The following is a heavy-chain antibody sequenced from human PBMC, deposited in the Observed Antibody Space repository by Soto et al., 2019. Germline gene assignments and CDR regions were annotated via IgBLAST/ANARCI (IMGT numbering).Heavy chain of an antibody. V-gene: IGHV4-59*01. CDR1: GGSISGYF. Sequence: PSETLSLTCTVSGGSISGYFWTWIRQPPGKGLEWIGYISHTGITNYNSSLKSRVTMSVDTSKNQFSLRVSSLTAADTAVYYCARKEYYFDYWGQGIQVTVSS. CDR2: ISHTGIT. CDR3: ARKEYYFDY. D-gene: IGHD3-10*01. J-gene: IGHJ4*02.